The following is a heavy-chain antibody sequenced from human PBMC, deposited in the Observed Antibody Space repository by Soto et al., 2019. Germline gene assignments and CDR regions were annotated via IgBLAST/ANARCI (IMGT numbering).Heavy chain of an antibody. V-gene: IGHV3-23*01. CDR1: GFTFGSYA. D-gene: IGHD4-17*01. J-gene: IGHJ6*03. CDR3: AKAAVTTIRYYYYYMDV. Sequence: GGSLRLSCAASGFTFGSYAMSWVRQAPGKGLEWVSAISGSGGSTYYADSVKGRFTISRDNSKNTLYLQMNSLRAEDTAVYYCAKAAVTTIRYYYYYMDVWGKGTTVTVSS. CDR2: ISGSGGST.